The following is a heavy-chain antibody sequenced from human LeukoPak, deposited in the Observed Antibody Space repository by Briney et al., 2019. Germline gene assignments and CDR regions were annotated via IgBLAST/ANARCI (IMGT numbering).Heavy chain of an antibody. CDR2: IIPIFGTA. CDR1: GGAFSSYA. V-gene: IGHV1-69*05. CDR3: ARGAELPWFGGNNWFDP. J-gene: IGHJ5*02. D-gene: IGHD3-10*01. Sequence: ASVKVSCKASGGAFSSYAISWVRQAPGQGLEWMGGIIPIFGTANYAQKFQGRVTITTDESTSTAYMELSSLRSEDTAVYYCARGAELPWFGGNNWFDPWGQGTLVTVSS.